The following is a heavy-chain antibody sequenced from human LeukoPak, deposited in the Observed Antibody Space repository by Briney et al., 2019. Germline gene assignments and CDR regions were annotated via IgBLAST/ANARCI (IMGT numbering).Heavy chain of an antibody. Sequence: GGSLRLSCAASGFTFSTYSMHWVRQAPGEGLVWVLRNADSVKGRFTISRDNAKNTLYLQMNSLRAEDTAVYYCTRRVDATRWYDPWGQGTLVTVSS. D-gene: IGHD2-15*01. J-gene: IGHJ5*02. CDR3: TRRVDATRWYDP. V-gene: IGHV3-74*01. CDR1: GFTFSTYS.